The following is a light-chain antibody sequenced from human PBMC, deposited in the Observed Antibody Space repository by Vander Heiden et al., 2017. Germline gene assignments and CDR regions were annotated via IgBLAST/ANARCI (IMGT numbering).Light chain of an antibody. J-gene: IGLJ1*01. CDR2: EVT. CDR3: SSFAGSNIFV. Sequence: QSALTQPPPASGSPGQSVTVSCTGTSSDIGTYNYVSWYQQHPGKAPKLMIYEVTKRPSGVPDRFSGSKSGNTASLTVSGLQAEDEADYYCSSFAGSNIFVFGTGTKVTVL. CDR1: SSDIGTYNY. V-gene: IGLV2-8*01.